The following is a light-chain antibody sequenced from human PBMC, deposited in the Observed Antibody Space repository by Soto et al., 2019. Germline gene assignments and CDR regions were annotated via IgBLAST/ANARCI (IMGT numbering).Light chain of an antibody. J-gene: IGLJ2*01. CDR3: TSWTTSTTMI. Sequence: QSALTQPASVSGSPGQSITISCTGTSSDIGSYNFVSWYQQHPGKIPKLVIYDVNIRPSGVSNRFSGSKSGNTASLTISGLQAEDEADYYCTSWTTSTTMIFGGGTKVTVL. CDR1: SSDIGSYNF. V-gene: IGLV2-14*01. CDR2: DVN.